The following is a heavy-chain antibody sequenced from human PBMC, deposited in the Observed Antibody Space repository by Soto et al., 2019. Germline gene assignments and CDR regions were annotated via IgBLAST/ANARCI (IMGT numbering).Heavy chain of an antibody. CDR3: ARNLRYCSSTSCQNCYYYYGMDV. D-gene: IGHD2-2*01. CDR1: GYTFTGYY. CDR2: INPNSGGT. Sequence: ASVKVSCKASGYTFTGYYMHWVRQAPGQGLEWMGWINPNSGGTNYAQKFQGWVTMTRDTSISTAYMELSRLTSDDTAVYYCARNLRYCSSTSCQNCYYYYGMDVWGQGTTVTVSS. J-gene: IGHJ6*02. V-gene: IGHV1-2*04.